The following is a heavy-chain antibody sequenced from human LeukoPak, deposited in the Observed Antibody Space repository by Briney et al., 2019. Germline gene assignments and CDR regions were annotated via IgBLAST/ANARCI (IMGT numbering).Heavy chain of an antibody. Sequence: SETLSLTCAVYGGSFSSYYWGWIRQPPGKGLEWIGSIYYSGSTYYNPSLKSRVTISVDTSKKQFSLKLSSVTAADTAVYYCARAGFGGYNGGIWFDPWGQGTLVTVSS. J-gene: IGHJ5*02. D-gene: IGHD5-24*01. V-gene: IGHV4-39*07. CDR1: GGSFSSYY. CDR3: ARAGFGGYNGGIWFDP. CDR2: IYYSGST.